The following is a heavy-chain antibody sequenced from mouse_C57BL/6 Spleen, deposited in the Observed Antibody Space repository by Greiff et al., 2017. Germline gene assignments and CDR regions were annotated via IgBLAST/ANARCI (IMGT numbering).Heavy chain of an antibody. CDR3: ASSLITRAMDY. CDR2: INPNNGGT. D-gene: IGHD1-1*01. J-gene: IGHJ4*01. CDR1: GYTFTDYY. Sequence: VQLQQSGPELVKPGASVKISCKASGYTFTDYYMNWVKQSHGKSLEWIGDINPNNGGTSYNQKFKGKATLTVDKSSSTAYMELRSLTSEDSAVYYCASSLITRAMDYWGQGTSVTVSS. V-gene: IGHV1-26*01.